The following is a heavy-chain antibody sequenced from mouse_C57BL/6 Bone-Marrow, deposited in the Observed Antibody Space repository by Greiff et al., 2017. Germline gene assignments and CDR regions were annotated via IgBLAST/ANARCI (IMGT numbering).Heavy chain of an antibody. CDR1: GFTFSSYA. CDR2: ISSGGDYS. J-gene: IGHJ1*03. CDR3: TRESTTVDWYFDV. Sequence: EVKLMESGEGLVKPGGSLKLSCAASGFTFSSYAMSWVRQTPEKRLEWVAYISSGGDYSYYADTVKGRFTISRDHARNTLYLQMSSLKSEDTAMYYCTRESTTVDWYFDVWGTGTTVTVSS. V-gene: IGHV5-9-1*02. D-gene: IGHD1-1*01.